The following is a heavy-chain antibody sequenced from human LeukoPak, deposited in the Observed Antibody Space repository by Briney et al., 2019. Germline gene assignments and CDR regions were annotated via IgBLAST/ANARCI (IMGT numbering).Heavy chain of an antibody. CDR1: GGSISSYY. J-gene: IGHJ6*03. Sequence: SETLSLTCTVSGGSISSYYWSWIRQPPGKGLEWIGYIYYSGSTNYNPSLKSRVTISVDTSKNQFSPKLSSVTAADTAVYYCARYYDFYYYMDVWGKGTTVTVSS. CDR2: IYYSGST. CDR3: ARYYDFYYYMDV. V-gene: IGHV4-59*01.